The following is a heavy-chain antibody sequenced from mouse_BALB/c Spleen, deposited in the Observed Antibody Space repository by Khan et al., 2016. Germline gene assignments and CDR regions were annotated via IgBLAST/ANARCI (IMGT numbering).Heavy chain of an antibody. J-gene: IGHJ4*01. CDR2: IRNKANGYTT. CDR3: ARDLEGYDDAMDY. D-gene: IGHD2-2*01. Sequence: EGGLGGSGGGLVQPGGSLGLSCATSGFTFTDYYMSWVRQPPGKALEWLGFIRNKANGYTTESSAYVKGRFTISRDNTQNILYLQMNTLGAEDSATYYCARDLEGYDDAMDYWGQGTSVTVSS. V-gene: IGHV7-3*02. CDR1: GFTFTDYY.